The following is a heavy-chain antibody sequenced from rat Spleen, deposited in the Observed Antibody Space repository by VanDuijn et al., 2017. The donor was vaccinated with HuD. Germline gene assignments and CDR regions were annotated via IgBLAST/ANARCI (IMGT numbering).Heavy chain of an antibody. CDR1: GFSLTSYH. CDR3: TGTNWDLYFDY. Sequence: QVQLKESGPGLVQPSQTLSLTCTVSGFSLTSYHISWVRQPPGKGLEWIAAISSGGSTYYNSALKSRLSISRDTSKSQVFLKMNSLQTEDTAIYFCTGTNWDLYFDYWGQGVMVTVSS. V-gene: IGHV2S12*01. CDR2: ISSGGST. J-gene: IGHJ2*01. D-gene: IGHD5-1*01.